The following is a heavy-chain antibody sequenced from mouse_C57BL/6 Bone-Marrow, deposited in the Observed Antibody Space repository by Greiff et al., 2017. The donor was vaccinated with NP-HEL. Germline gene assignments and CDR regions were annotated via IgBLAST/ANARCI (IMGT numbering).Heavy chain of an antibody. J-gene: IGHJ4*01. CDR3: ARERDGYYLYAMDY. Sequence: EVKLVESGGGLVKPGGSLKLSCAASGFTFSSYAMSWVRQTPEKRLEWVATISDGGSYTYYPDNVKGRFTISRDNAKNNLYLQMSQLKSEDTAMYYCARERDGYYLYAMDYWGQGTSVTVSS. D-gene: IGHD2-3*01. CDR2: ISDGGSYT. V-gene: IGHV5-4*01. CDR1: GFTFSSYA.